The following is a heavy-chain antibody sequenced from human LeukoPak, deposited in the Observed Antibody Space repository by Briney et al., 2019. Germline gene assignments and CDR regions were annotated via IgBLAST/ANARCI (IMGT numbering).Heavy chain of an antibody. D-gene: IGHD2-2*01. J-gene: IGHJ4*02. CDR2: INPNSGGT. CDR3: AKSRESSSGSVDY. CDR1: GYTFTGYY. Sequence: GASVKASCKASGYTFTGYYFHWVRQAPELGLEWMGWINPNSGGTNYAQKFQGRVTMTRDTSISTAYMELSRLTSDDTAVYYCAKSRESSSGSVDYWGQGTLVTVSS. V-gene: IGHV1-2*02.